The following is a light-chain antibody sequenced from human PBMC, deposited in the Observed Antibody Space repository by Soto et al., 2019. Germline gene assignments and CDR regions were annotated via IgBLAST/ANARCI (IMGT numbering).Light chain of an antibody. CDR1: EAISNY. CDR3: HQFGNLPQT. Sequence: DIRMTQSPSSLSASVGDRVTITCQASEAISNYLHWYQQKPGKAPQLVIHDASNLETGVPSRSTGSGSGTHFTFTISSLQPEDAATYYCHQFGNLPQTFGQGTRVEIK. CDR2: DAS. V-gene: IGKV1-33*01. J-gene: IGKJ1*01.